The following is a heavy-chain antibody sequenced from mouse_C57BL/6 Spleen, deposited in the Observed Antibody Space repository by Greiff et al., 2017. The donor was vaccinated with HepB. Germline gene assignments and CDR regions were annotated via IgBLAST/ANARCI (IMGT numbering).Heavy chain of an antibody. Sequence: EVQLQESGPGLVKPSQSLSLTCSVTGYSITSGYYWNWIRQFPGNKLEWMGYISYDGSNNYNPSLKNRISITRDTSKNQFFLKLNSVTTEDTATYYCARGGELGLDYWGQGTTLTVSS. CDR2: ISYDGSN. CDR3: ARGGELGLDY. CDR1: GYSITSGYY. D-gene: IGHD4-1*01. J-gene: IGHJ2*01. V-gene: IGHV3-6*01.